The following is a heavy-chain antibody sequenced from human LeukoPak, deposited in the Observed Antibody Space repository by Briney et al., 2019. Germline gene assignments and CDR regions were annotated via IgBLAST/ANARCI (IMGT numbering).Heavy chain of an antibody. V-gene: IGHV4-61*02. CDR2: IYTSGST. CDR3: ARARFSPKTARGYCSSTSCYDPVHYYYYMDV. J-gene: IGHJ6*03. CDR1: GYSISSGYY. D-gene: IGHD2-2*01. Sequence: KPSETLSLTCTVSGYSISSGYYWGWIRPPAGKGLEWIGRIYTSGSTNYNPSLKSRVTISGDTSKNQFSLKLSSVTAADTAVYYCARARFSPKTARGYCSSTSCYDPVHYYYYMDVWGKGTTVTISS.